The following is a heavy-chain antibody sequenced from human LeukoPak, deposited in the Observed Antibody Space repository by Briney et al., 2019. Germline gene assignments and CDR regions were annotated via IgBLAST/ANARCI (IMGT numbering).Heavy chain of an antibody. J-gene: IGHJ4*02. CDR3: AKGAYYYDSSGYYKTDLLKYYFDY. D-gene: IGHD3-22*01. CDR2: ISGSGGST. CDR1: GFTFSSYA. V-gene: IGHV3-23*01. Sequence: PGGSLRLSCAASGFTFSSYAMSWVRQAPGKGLEWVSAISGSGGSTYYADSVKGRFTISRDNSKNTLYLQMNSLRAEDTGVYYCAKGAYYYDSSGYYKTDLLKYYFDYWGQGTLVTVSS.